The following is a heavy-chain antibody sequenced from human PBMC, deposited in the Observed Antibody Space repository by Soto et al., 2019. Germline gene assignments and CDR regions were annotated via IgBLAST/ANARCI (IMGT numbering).Heavy chain of an antibody. J-gene: IGHJ6*02. V-gene: IGHV4-34*01. CDR2: INHSGST. D-gene: IGHD5-12*01. CDR1: GGSFSGYY. Sequence: PSETLSLTCAVYGGSFSGYYWSWIRQPPGKGLEWIGEINHSGSTNYNPSLKSRVTISVDTSKNQFSLKLSSVTAADTAVYYCARGDRKVATKGYYYYGMDVWGQGTTVTVSS. CDR3: ARGDRKVATKGYYYYGMDV.